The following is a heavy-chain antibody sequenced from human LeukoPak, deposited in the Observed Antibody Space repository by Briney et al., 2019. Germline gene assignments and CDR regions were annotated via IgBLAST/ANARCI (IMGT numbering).Heavy chain of an antibody. CDR1: GGSISSYF. Sequence: SETLSLTCTVSGGSISSYFWSWIRQPPGKGLEWIGYIYYSGSTNYNPSLKSRVTISADTSKNQFSLKLSSVTAADTAVYYCARNYGDYVGFDYWGQGTLVTVSS. CDR2: IYYSGST. V-gene: IGHV4-59*08. D-gene: IGHD4-17*01. J-gene: IGHJ4*02. CDR3: ARNYGDYVGFDY.